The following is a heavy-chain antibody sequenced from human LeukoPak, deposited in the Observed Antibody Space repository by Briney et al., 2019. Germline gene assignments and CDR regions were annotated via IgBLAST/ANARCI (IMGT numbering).Heavy chain of an antibody. Sequence: PGGSLRLSCEGSGFSVNGYVMSWVRQAPGKGLEWIAVTGGSDDNTHYADSVKGRFTISRDNSENRLFLQMNSLRPDDSALYYCTKDPMTGFSSGWYFAYWGQGTLVTVSS. CDR1: GFSVNGYV. CDR3: TKDPMTGFSSGWYFAY. J-gene: IGHJ4*02. V-gene: IGHV3-23*01. CDR2: TGGSDDNT. D-gene: IGHD6-19*01.